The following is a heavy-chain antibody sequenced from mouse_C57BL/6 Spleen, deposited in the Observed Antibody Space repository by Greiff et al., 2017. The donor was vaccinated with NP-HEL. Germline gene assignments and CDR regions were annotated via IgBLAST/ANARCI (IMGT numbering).Heavy chain of an antibody. D-gene: IGHD1-1*01. J-gene: IGHJ1*03. CDR1: GYTFTSYW. CDR2: IDPNSGGT. Sequence: QVQLKQPGAELVKPGASVKLSCKASGYTFTSYWMHWVKQRPGRGLEWIGRIDPNSGGTKYNEKFKSKATLTVDKPSSTAYMQLSSLTSEDSAVYYCARPPHYYGSSYWYFDVWGTGTTVTVSS. CDR3: ARPPHYYGSSYWYFDV. V-gene: IGHV1-72*01.